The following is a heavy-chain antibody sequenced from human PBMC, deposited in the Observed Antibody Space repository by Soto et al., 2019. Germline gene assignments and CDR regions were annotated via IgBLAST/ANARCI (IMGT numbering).Heavy chain of an antibody. CDR3: ARYMIYNGSGSYYKSYYYYYGMDV. CDR1: GGSISSGGYY. D-gene: IGHD3-10*01. J-gene: IGHJ6*02. Sequence: SETLSLTCTVSGGSISSGGYYWSWIRQHPGKGLEWIGYIYYSGSTYYNPSLKSRVTISVDTSKNQFSLKLSSVTAADTAVYYCARYMIYNGSGSYYKSYYYYYGMDVWGQGTTVTVPS. CDR2: IYYSGST. V-gene: IGHV4-31*03.